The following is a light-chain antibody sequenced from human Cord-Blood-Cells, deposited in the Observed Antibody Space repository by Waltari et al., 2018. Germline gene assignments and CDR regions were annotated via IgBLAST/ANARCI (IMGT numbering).Light chain of an antibody. V-gene: IGLV2-14*03. Sequence: QSALTQPASVSGSPGQSITISCSGTSSAVGGYTSVSWYQQHPGKAPKLMIYDVSKRPSRVSNRFSGSKSGNTSSLTISWLQAEDEADYYCSSYTSSSTWVFGGGTKLTVL. CDR1: SSAVGGYTS. CDR2: DVS. J-gene: IGLJ3*02. CDR3: SSYTSSSTWV.